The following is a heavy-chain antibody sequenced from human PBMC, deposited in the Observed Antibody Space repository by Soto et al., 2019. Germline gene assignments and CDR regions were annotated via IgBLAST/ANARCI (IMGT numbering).Heavy chain of an antibody. CDR2: IWYDGSNK. CDR3: ARGAYCSGGSCPFDY. CDR1: GFTFSSYG. V-gene: IGHV3-33*01. J-gene: IGHJ4*02. D-gene: IGHD2-15*01. Sequence: PGGSLRLSCAASGFTFSSYGMHWVRQAPGKGLEWVAVIWYDGSNKYYADSVKGRFTISRDSSKNTLYLQMNSLRAEDTAVYYCARGAYCSGGSCPFDYWGQGTLVTVSS.